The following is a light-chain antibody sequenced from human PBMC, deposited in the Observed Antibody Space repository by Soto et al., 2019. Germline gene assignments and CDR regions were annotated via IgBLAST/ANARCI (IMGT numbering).Light chain of an antibody. V-gene: IGLV2-14*01. CDR3: CSCTNSYTWV. CDR1: SSDVGGYNY. CDR2: EVS. Sequence: QSALTQPASVSGSPGQSFTISCTGTSSDVGGYNYVSLFQHHPGKVPKLMIYEVSHRPSGVSDRFSGSKSGTTASLTISGRQTDDEADYYCCSCTNSYTWVFGGGTKLTVL. J-gene: IGLJ3*02.